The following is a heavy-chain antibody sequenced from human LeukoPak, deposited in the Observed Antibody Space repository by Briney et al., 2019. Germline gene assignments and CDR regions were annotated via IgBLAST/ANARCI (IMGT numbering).Heavy chain of an antibody. J-gene: IGHJ4*02. D-gene: IGHD2-15*01. V-gene: IGHV4-34*01. CDR3: ASLYCSGGSCYYFDY. CDR1: GGSFSGYY. Sequence: SETLSLTCAVYGGSFSGYYWSWIRQPPGKGLEWIGEINHSGSTNYNPSLKSRVPISVGTSKNQFSLKLSSVTAADTAVYYCASLYCSGGSCYYFDYWGQGTLVTVSS. CDR2: INHSGST.